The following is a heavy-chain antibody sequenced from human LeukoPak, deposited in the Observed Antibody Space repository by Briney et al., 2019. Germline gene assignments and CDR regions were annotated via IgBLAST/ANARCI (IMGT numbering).Heavy chain of an antibody. CDR1: GGSISSYY. D-gene: IGHD6-19*01. J-gene: IGHJ6*02. Sequence: PSETLSLTCTVSGGSISSYYWSWIRQPPGKGLEWIGYIYYSGSTNYNPSLKSRVTISVDTSKNQFSLKLSPVTAADTAVYYCARSYSSGWSYYYYYGMDVWGQGTTVTVSS. CDR2: IYYSGST. CDR3: ARSYSSGWSYYYYYGMDV. V-gene: IGHV4-59*01.